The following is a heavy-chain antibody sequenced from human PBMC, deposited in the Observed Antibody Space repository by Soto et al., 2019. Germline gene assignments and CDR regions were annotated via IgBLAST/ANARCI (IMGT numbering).Heavy chain of an antibody. D-gene: IGHD3-16*02. Sequence: PSETLSLTCTVSSASISSSSYFWGWIRQPPGKGLEWIGSIYYSGSTYYSPSLKSRVTISVDTSKNQFSLKLRSVTAADTAVYYCARAIMITFGGVIAGLDAFDIWGQGTMVTVSS. V-gene: IGHV4-39*07. J-gene: IGHJ3*02. CDR2: IYYSGST. CDR3: ARAIMITFGGVIAGLDAFDI. CDR1: SASISSSSYF.